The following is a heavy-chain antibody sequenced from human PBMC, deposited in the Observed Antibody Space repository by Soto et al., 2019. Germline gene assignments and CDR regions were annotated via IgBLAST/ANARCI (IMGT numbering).Heavy chain of an antibody. J-gene: IGHJ4*02. V-gene: IGHV5-51*01. CDR3: ARGGVSTRTFDY. CDR1: EYKFVDFW. CDR2: IYPSDSDT. D-gene: IGHD3-3*01. Sequence: KNPCSGAEYKFVDFWSRCVSKKPGKGLELMGIIYPSDSDTRYRPSFQGQVTISADKSISSAYLQWSSLRASDTAMYYGARGGVSTRTFDYWGQGTPVTVSS.